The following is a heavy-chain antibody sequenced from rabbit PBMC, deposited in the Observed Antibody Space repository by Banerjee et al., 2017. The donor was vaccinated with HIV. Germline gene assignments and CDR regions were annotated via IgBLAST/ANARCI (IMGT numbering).Heavy chain of an antibody. CDR2: IYGGSSGTT. CDR1: GFDFSSSHY. CDR3: ARERKL. Sequence: QSLEESGGDLVKPGASLTLTCTASGFDFSSSHYMCWVRQAPGKGLEWIACIYGGSSGTTYYASWAKGRFTISKTSSTTVTLQMTSLTAADTATYFCARERKLWGPGTLVTVS. V-gene: IGHV1S40*01. J-gene: IGHJ4*01.